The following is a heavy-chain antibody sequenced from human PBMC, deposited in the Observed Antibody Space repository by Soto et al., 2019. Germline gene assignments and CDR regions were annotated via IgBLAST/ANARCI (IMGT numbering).Heavy chain of an antibody. V-gene: IGHV3-48*03. D-gene: IGHD4-4*01. CDR3: ARDPAIYSGKFDYGLDV. CDR2: IGTSGKTI. CDR1: GFTFSSYE. Sequence: VQLVESGGGLVQAGGSLRLFCAVSGFTFSSYEMNWVRQAPGKGLEWVSYIGTSGKTIYYADSVRGRFTISRDNAKSSLYLQMNSLRAEDTAVYFCARDPAIYSGKFDYGLDVWGRGTTVTVSS. J-gene: IGHJ6*02.